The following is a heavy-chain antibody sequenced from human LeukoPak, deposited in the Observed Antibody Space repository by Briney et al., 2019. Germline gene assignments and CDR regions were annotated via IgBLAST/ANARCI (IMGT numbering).Heavy chain of an antibody. CDR1: GGSFSGYY. CDR3: AIQPLGYCSGGSCYPDY. J-gene: IGHJ4*02. CDR2: INHSGST. V-gene: IGHV4-34*01. D-gene: IGHD2-15*01. Sequence: KPSETLSFTCAVYGGSFSGYYWSWIRQPPGKGLEWIGEINHSGSTNYNPSLKSRVTISVDTSKNQFSLKLSSVTAADTAVYYCAIQPLGYCSGGSCYPDYWGQGTLVTVSS.